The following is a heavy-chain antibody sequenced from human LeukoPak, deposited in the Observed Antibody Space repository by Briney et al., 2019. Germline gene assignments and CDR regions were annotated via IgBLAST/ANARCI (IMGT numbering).Heavy chain of an antibody. D-gene: IGHD6-13*01. Sequence: GGSLRLSCAASEFTFSDHYVDWVRQAPGKGLEWVGRTRKRANSYTTEYAASVRGRFTISRDNAKNSLYLQMNSLRAEDTAVYYCARQQLEPHYYYYYMDVWGKGTTVTVSS. J-gene: IGHJ6*03. CDR2: TRKRANSYTT. CDR3: ARQQLEPHYYYYYMDV. V-gene: IGHV3-72*01. CDR1: EFTFSDHY.